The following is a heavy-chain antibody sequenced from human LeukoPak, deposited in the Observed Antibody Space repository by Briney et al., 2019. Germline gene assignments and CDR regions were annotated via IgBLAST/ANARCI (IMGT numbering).Heavy chain of an antibody. CDR2: ISGSGGST. CDR3: AKGLYCSSTSCYEAVY. D-gene: IGHD2-2*01. V-gene: IGHV3-23*01. CDR1: GFTFSSYD. Sequence: GGSLRLSCAASGFTFSSYDMSWVRQAPGKGLEWVSSISGSGGSTYYADSVKGRFTISRDNSKNTLYLQMNSLRAEDTAVYYCAKGLYCSSTSCYEAVYWGQGTLVTVSS. J-gene: IGHJ4*02.